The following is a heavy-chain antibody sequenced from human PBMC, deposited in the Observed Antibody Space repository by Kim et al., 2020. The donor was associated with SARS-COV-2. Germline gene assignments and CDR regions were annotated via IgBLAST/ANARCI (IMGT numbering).Heavy chain of an antibody. Sequence: GWSLRLSCAASGFTFSSYWMHSVRQAPGKGLLWVSRINSDGGTTSYADSVKGRFTISRDNSKSTLYLQMNSLRAEDTAVYYCASLRYTGTYYYLDYCGQ. V-gene: IGHV3-74*01. CDR2: INSDGGTT. J-gene: IGHJ4*02. CDR1: GFTFSSYW. CDR3: ASLRYTGTYYYLDY. D-gene: IGHD1-26*01.